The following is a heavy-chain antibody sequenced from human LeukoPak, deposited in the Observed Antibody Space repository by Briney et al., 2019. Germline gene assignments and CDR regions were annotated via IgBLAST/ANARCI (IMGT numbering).Heavy chain of an antibody. V-gene: IGHV1-69*01. CDR3: AGLTYYYGSGSYRGNYYFDY. J-gene: IGHJ4*02. CDR1: GYSFTSYA. Sequence: KISCKGSGYSFTSYAISWVRQAPGQGLEWMGGIIPIFGTANYAQKFQGRVTITADESTSTAYMELSSLRSEDTAVYYCAGLTYYYGSGSYRGNYYFDYWGQGTLVTVSS. CDR2: IIPIFGTA. D-gene: IGHD3-10*01.